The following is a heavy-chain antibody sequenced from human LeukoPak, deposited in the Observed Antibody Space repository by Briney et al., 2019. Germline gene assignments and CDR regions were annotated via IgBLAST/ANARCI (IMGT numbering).Heavy chain of an antibody. V-gene: IGHV4-59*01. Sequence: PSETLSLTCTVSGGSISSYYWSWIRQPPGRGLEWIGYIYYSGSTNYNPSLKSRVTISVDTSKNQFSLKLSSVTAADTAVYYCASTNYDSSGYGPRDWGQGTLVTVSS. CDR2: IYYSGST. CDR3: ASTNYDSSGYGPRD. J-gene: IGHJ4*02. D-gene: IGHD3-22*01. CDR1: GGSISSYY.